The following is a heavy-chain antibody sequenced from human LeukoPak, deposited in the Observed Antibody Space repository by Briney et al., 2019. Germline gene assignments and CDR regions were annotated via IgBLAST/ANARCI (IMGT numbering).Heavy chain of an antibody. CDR2: IYPRDGST. V-gene: IGHV1-46*01. CDR1: GYTFTSNY. Sequence: ASVNVSCKASGYTFTSNYIHWVRQAPGQGLEWMGMIYPRDGSTSYAQKFQGRVTVTRDTSTSTVHMELSGLRSEDTAVYYCARDQEGFDYWGQGTLDTVSS. CDR3: ARDQEGFDY. J-gene: IGHJ4*02.